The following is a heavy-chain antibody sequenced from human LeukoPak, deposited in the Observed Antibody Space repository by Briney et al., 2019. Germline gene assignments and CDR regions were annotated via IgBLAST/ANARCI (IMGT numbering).Heavy chain of an antibody. V-gene: IGHV1-69*01. Sequence: SVKVSCRASGGTFSSYAISWVRQAPGQGLEWMGGIIPIFGTAKYAQKFQGRVTITADESTSTAYMELSSLRSEDTAVYYCARGPSYYDSSGYYNFDYWGQGTLVTVSS. J-gene: IGHJ4*02. CDR1: GGTFSSYA. CDR2: IIPIFGTA. D-gene: IGHD3-22*01. CDR3: ARGPSYYDSSGYYNFDY.